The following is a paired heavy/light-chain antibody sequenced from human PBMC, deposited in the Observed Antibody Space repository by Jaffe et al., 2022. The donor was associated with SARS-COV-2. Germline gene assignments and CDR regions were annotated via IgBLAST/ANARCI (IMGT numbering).Light chain of an antibody. CDR1: QSISFW. Sequence: DIQMTQSPSTLSASVGDRVTITCRASQSISFWLAWYQQKPGKAPKLLIYKASTSETGVPSRFSGRGSGTDFTLTITSLQPDDFATYYCQQYSDYWTFGQGTKVEIK. CDR2: KAS. CDR3: QQYSDYWT. V-gene: IGKV1-5*03. J-gene: IGKJ1*01.
Heavy chain of an antibody. Sequence: QLQLQESGPGLVRPSDTLSLTCSVSGGSISSSNYYWGYIRQPPGKGLEWIGSIYYTGSTYYNPSLKSRLTMSVDTSKNQFSLNLSSVTAADTALYFCARRGSSKAGGYFDLWGRGTLVTVSS. D-gene: IGHD3-10*01. CDR1: GGSISSSNYY. CDR2: IYYTGST. V-gene: IGHV4-39*01. J-gene: IGHJ2*01. CDR3: ARRGSSKAGGYFDL.